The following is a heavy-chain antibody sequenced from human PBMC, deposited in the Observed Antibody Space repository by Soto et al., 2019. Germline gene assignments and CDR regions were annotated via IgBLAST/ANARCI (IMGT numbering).Heavy chain of an antibody. J-gene: IGHJ4*02. D-gene: IGHD3-3*01. CDR3: ARDFAYFDS. V-gene: IGHV4-39*02. CDR2: IDYRGTI. CDR1: GGSIATSSYF. Sequence: PSETLSLTCTVSGGSIATSSYFWAWIRRPPGKGLEWIGSIDYRGTIYNNPSLKSRVTISVDTSKNHFSLKLDSVTAADTAVYFCARDFAYFDSWGQGTLVTVSS.